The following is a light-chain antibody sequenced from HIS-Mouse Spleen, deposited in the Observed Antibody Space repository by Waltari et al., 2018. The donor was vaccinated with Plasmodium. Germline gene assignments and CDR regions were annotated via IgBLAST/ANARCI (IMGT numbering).Light chain of an antibody. CDR1: QSLLHSNGYKY. V-gene: IGKV2-28*01. CDR2: LGS. J-gene: IGKJ2*01. CDR3: MQALQTPMYT. Sequence: DIVMTQSPLSLPVTPGEPASISCRSSQSLLHSNGYKYLDWYLQKPGQSPQLLIYLGSNRASGVPDRFSCSGSGKDFTLKISRVEAEDVGVYYCMQALQTPMYTFGQGTKLEIK.